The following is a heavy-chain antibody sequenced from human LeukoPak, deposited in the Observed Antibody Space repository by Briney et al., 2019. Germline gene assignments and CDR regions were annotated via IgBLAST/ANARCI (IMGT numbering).Heavy chain of an antibody. J-gene: IGHJ4*02. CDR3: ARLASSGWSHCDY. V-gene: IGHV4-59*08. D-gene: IGHD6-19*01. CDR2: IYYSGST. Sequence: SETLPLTCTVSGGSISSYYWSWIRQPPGKGPEWIGYIYYSGSTNYNPSLKSRVTISVDTSKNQFSLKMNSVTAADTAVYYCARLASSGWSHCDYWGQGTLATVSS. CDR1: GGSISSYY.